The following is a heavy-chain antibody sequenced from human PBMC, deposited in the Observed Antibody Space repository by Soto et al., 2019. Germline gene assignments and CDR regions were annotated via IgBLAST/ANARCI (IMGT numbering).Heavy chain of an antibody. Sequence: QVQLVQSGAEVKKPGASVKVSCKASGYTFTSYDINWVRQATGQGLEWMGWMNPNSGNTGYAQKYQSSVSMTRNTVIRTADMELSSLRSVYTAGYYCECRWLGYYYYMDFWGKGTTVTVSS. CDR1: GYTFTSYD. CDR3: ECRWLGYYYYMDF. J-gene: IGHJ6*03. D-gene: IGHD6-19*01. V-gene: IGHV1-8*01. CDR2: MNPNSGNT.